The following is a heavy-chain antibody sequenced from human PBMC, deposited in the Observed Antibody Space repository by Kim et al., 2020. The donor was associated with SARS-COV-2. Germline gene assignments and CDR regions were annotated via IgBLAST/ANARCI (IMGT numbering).Heavy chain of an antibody. V-gene: IGHV3-49*03. CDR1: GFTFGDYG. D-gene: IGHD1-1*01. CDR3: SRRESEQLVPDY. Sequence: GGSLRLSCTPSGFTFGDYGMSWFRQAPGKGLEWVGFIRRNVHGGTTEYAASVKGRFTISRDDSKSIADLQMNSLKTDDTAVYYCSRRESEQLVPDYWGQGILVTASS. J-gene: IGHJ4*02. CDR2: IRRNVHGGTT.